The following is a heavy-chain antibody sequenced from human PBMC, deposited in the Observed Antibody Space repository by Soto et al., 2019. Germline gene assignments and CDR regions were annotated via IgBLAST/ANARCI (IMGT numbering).Heavy chain of an antibody. Sequence: QVQLVQSGAEVKKPGASVKVSCKASGYTFTSYGISWVRQAPGQGLEWMGWISAYNGNTNYAQKLQGRVTMTTDTSTSTAYRELRSLRSDDRAVYYGARDPDTAMAHFDYWGQGTLVTVSS. CDR1: GYTFTSYG. J-gene: IGHJ4*02. D-gene: IGHD5-18*01. CDR3: ARDPDTAMAHFDY. V-gene: IGHV1-18*04. CDR2: ISAYNGNT.